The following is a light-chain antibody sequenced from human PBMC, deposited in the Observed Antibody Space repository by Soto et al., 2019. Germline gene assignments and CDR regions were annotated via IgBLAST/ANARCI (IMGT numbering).Light chain of an antibody. J-gene: IGKJ4*01. CDR1: QSVSSN. CDR3: QQRYNWPLT. V-gene: IGKV3-11*02. Sequence: IVLTQSPATLSSFPGDRVALSCRASQSVSSNLAWYQQKPGQAPRLLIYDASKRATGIPARFSGSGSGRDFTLTISSLEPEDFALYYCQQRYNWPLTCGGRTKVDI. CDR2: DAS.